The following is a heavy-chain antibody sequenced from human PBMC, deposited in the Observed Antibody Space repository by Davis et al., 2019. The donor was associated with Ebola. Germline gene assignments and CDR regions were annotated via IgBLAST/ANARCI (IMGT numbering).Heavy chain of an antibody. CDR1: GFPFNIYS. J-gene: IGHJ6*02. D-gene: IGHD4-11*01. CDR2: MWQDGSQI. CDR3: ARDPRYSNYFVGMDV. V-gene: IGHV3-7*01. Sequence: GGSLRLSCVVSGFPFNIYSMSWVRQAPGRGLEWVANMWQDGSQIYYADSVKGRFTISRDNSKNTLYLQMNSLRAEDTAVYYCARDPRYSNYFVGMDVWGQGTTVTVSS.